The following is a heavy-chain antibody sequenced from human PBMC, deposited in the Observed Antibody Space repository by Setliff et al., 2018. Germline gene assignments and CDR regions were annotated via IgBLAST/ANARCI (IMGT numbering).Heavy chain of an antibody. J-gene: IGHJ4*02. V-gene: IGHV1-18*01. CDR1: GYTFTESI. CDR3: SRLVRYCTTTTCQSVPGAEV. Sequence: ASVKVSCKASGYTFTESIVSWVRQAPGQGLEWLGWIGVYSGNTYTAQRFQGRVTMTTDTSTNMAYLELRGLRSDDTAVYYCSRLVRYCTTTTCQSVPGAEVWGQGTLVTVSS. CDR2: IGVYSGNT. D-gene: IGHD2-8*01.